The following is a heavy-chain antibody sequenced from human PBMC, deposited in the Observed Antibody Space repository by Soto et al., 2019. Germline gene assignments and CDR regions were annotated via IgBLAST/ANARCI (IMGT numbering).Heavy chain of an antibody. V-gene: IGHV1-2*02. CDR3: AREIEGPPPKTHRFLDY. D-gene: IGHD3-10*01. CDR2: INPNSGGT. J-gene: IGHJ4*02. CDR1: GYTFTGYY. Sequence: GASVKVSCKASGYTFTGYYLHWVRQAPGQGLEWMGWINPNSGGTNYAQKFQGRVTMTRDTSISTAYMELSRLRSDDTAVYYCAREIEGPPPKTHRFLDYWGQGTLVTVSS.